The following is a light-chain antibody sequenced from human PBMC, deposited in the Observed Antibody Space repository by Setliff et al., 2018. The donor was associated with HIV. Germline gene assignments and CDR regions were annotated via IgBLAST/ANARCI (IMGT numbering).Light chain of an antibody. V-gene: IGKV1-6*01. CDR1: QGVGND. CDR3: LQDSSFPFT. J-gene: IGKJ2*01. Sequence: AIQMTQSPSSLSASVGDRVTITCRASQGVGNDLGWYQQKAGKAPKLLIYGASGLQSGVPSRFSGSGSGTYFTLTISSLQPEDFATYYCLQDSSFPFTFGQGTKVDIK. CDR2: GAS.